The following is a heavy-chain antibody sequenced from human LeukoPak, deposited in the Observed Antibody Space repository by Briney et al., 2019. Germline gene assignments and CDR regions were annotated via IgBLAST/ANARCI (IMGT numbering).Heavy chain of an antibody. V-gene: IGHV1-18*01. CDR3: ARVSIAAVFNWFDP. J-gene: IGHJ5*02. CDR1: GYTFTSYG. D-gene: IGHD6-13*01. CDR2: ISAYNGNT. Sequence: ASVKHSCKASGYTFTSYGISWVREAPGQGLEWMGWISAYNGNTNYAQKLQGRVTMTTDTSTSTAYMELRSLRSDDTAVYYCARVSIAAVFNWFDPWGQGTLVTVSS.